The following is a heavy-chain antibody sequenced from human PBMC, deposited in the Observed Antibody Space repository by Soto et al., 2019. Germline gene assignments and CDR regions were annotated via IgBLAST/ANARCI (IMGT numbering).Heavy chain of an antibody. Sequence: EVQLVESGGGLVQPGGSLRLSCAASGFTFRGYWMNWVRQAPGKGLVWVSHITTDGGSTNYADSVKGRFTISRDNAKDTLYLYRSSLRVDDTAVYYCARDRDIVGASPLAYWGQGTLVTVAS. D-gene: IGHD1-26*01. CDR3: ARDRDIVGASPLAY. CDR1: GFTFRGYW. CDR2: ITTDGGST. V-gene: IGHV3-74*01. J-gene: IGHJ4*02.